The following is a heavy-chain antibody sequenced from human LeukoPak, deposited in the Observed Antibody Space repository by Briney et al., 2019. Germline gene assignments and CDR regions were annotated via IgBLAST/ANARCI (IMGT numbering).Heavy chain of an antibody. D-gene: IGHD2-2*01. CDR2: ISYDGSNK. CDR1: GFTFSSYA. CDR3: ARDLAGDRPAAMKHYYYYGMDV. J-gene: IGHJ6*02. Sequence: GGSLRLSCAASGFTFSSYAMHWVRQAPGKGLEWVAVISYDGSNKYYADSVKGRFTISRDNSKNTLYLQMNSLRAEDTAVYYCARDLAGDRPAAMKHYYYYGMDVWGQGTTVTVSS. V-gene: IGHV3-30-3*01.